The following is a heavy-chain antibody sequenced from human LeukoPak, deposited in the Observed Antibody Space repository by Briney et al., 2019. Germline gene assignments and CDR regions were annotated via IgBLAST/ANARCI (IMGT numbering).Heavy chain of an antibody. V-gene: IGHV3-9*01. Sequence: SLRLSCAASGFTFDDYAMHWVRQAPGKGLEWVSGISWNSGSIGYADSVKGRFTISRDNAKNSLYLQMNSLRAEDTALYYCAKDMGVGDYVWGSYRSGFDYWGQGTLVTVSS. D-gene: IGHD3-16*02. CDR3: AKDMGVGDYVWGSYRSGFDY. CDR1: GFTFDDYA. J-gene: IGHJ4*02. CDR2: ISWNSGSI.